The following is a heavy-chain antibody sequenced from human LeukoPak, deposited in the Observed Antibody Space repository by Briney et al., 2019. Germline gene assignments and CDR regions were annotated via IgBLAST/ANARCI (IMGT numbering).Heavy chain of an antibody. J-gene: IGHJ4*02. CDR2: IIPILGIA. CDR1: GGTFSSYA. CDR3: ARGDRTSSWYDY. V-gene: IGHV1-69*04. D-gene: IGHD6-13*01. Sequence: SVKVSCKASGGTFSSYAISWVRQAPGQGLEWMGRIIPILGIANYAQKFQGRVTITADKSTSTAYMELSSLRSEDTAVYYCARGDRTSSWYDYWGQGTLVTVSS.